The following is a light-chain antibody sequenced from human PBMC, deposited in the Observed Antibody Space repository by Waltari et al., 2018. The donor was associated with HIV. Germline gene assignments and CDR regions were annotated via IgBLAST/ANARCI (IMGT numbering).Light chain of an antibody. CDR2: EVR. CDR1: SSDVGTYNF. CDR3: TSYTGSTNLL. J-gene: IGLJ2*01. V-gene: IGLV2-14*01. Sequence: QSALTQPASVSGSPGQSITISCTGTSSDVGTYNFVSWYQQHPGKAPKLMIYEVRNRPSGVSNRFSGSKSGNTASLTISGLQAEDEADYYCTSYTGSTNLLFGGGTKLTVL.